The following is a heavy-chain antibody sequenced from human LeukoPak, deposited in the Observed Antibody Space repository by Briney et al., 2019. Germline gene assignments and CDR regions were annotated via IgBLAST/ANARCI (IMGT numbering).Heavy chain of an antibody. V-gene: IGHV1-69*13. CDR3: ARGSGYYYRWYFDL. J-gene: IGHJ2*01. D-gene: IGHD3-22*01. CDR1: GGTFSRYG. Sequence: SVKVSCKASGGTFSRYGINWVRQAPGQGLEWMGGIIPIFGTANYAQRFQGRVTITADEYTSTAYMELSSLRSQDTAVYYCARGSGYYYRWYFDLWGRGTLVTVSS. CDR2: IIPIFGTA.